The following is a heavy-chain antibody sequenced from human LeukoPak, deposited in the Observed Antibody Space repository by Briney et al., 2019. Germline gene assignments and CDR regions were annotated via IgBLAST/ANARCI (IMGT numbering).Heavy chain of an antibody. CDR2: IYYSGST. J-gene: IGHJ4*02. CDR1: GGSISSSSYY. V-gene: IGHV4-39*07. CDR3: ARSVVVTRIDY. D-gene: IGHD2-21*02. Sequence: SETLSLTCTVSGGSISSSSYYWGWVRQPPGKGLEWIGSIYYSGSTYYNPSRKSQVTISLDTSKNQFSLKLSSVTAADTAVYYCARSVVVTRIDYWGQGTLVTVSS.